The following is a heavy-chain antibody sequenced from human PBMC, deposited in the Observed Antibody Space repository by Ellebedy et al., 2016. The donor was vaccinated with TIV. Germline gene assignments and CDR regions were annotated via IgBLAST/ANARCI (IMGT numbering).Heavy chain of an antibody. D-gene: IGHD5-24*01. J-gene: IGHJ4*02. CDR1: GGSFSGYY. Sequence: SETLSLXCAVYGGSFSGYYWSRIRQSPGKGLEWIGEINDGGSTNYNPSLKSRVTTSVDTSKNQFSLKLSSVSAADTAVYYCARGRGDGYNTLLFDYWGQGTLVTVSS. CDR2: INDGGST. V-gene: IGHV4-34*01. CDR3: ARGRGDGYNTLLFDY.